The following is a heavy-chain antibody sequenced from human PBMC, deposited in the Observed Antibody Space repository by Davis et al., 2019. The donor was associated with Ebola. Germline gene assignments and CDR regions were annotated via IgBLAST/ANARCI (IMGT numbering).Heavy chain of an antibody. CDR2: IYYRGST. CDR3: ARGHSSGWYGTAFFYYYGMDV. V-gene: IGHV4-59*12. J-gene: IGHJ6*04. Sequence: PGGSLRLSCTVSGGSISSYYWSWIRQPPGKGLEWIGYIYYRGSTNYNPSLKSRVTISVDTSKNQFSLKLSSVTAADTAVYYCARGHSSGWYGTAFFYYYGMDVWGKGTTVTVSS. D-gene: IGHD6-19*01. CDR1: GGSISSYY.